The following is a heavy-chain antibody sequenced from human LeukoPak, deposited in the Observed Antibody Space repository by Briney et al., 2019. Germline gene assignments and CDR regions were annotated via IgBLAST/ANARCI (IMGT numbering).Heavy chain of an antibody. V-gene: IGHV3-7*01. CDR1: GFIFSNYW. CDR2: IKQDGNEI. Sequence: GGSLRLSCVASGFIFSNYWMTWVRQAPGKGLEWVANIKQDGNEIYYVDSVKGRFTISRDNAKNSLYLQMNSLRAEDTAVYYCARDAYPIAAFDIWGQGTMVTVSS. CDR3: ARDAYPIAAFDI. D-gene: IGHD3-16*01. J-gene: IGHJ3*02.